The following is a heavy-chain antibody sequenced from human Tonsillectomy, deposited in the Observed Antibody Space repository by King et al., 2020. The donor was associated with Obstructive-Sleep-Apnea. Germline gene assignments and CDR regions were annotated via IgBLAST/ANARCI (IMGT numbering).Heavy chain of an antibody. V-gene: IGHV4-39*07. Sequence: QLQESGPGLVKPSETLSLTCTVSRGSIRSNSYWGWIRQPPGKGLEWIGHIYYSGSTYYNPSLKNRVTISVDTSKNQFSLELNSVTAADTAVYYCPRADRDIAMGLFDYWGQGTPVTVSS. J-gene: IGHJ4*02. D-gene: IGHD5-18*01. CDR1: RGSIRSNSY. CDR3: PRADRDIAMGLFDY. CDR2: IYYSGST.